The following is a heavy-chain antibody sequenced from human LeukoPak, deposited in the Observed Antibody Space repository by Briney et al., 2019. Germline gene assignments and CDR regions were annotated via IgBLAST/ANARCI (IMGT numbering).Heavy chain of an antibody. CDR1: GYTFTSYY. Sequence: ASVKVSCKASGYTFTSYYMHWVRQAPGQGLEWMGCVNPNSGDTNYAQNFQGSVTMTRDTTISTVYMELSRLRSDDTAVYYCARASGSYWWFDSWGQGTLVTVSS. CDR3: ARASGSYWWFDS. CDR2: VNPNSGDT. J-gene: IGHJ5*01. V-gene: IGHV1-2*02. D-gene: IGHD1-26*01.